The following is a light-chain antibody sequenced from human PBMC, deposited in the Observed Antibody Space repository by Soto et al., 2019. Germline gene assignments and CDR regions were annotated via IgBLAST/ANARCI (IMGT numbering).Light chain of an antibody. V-gene: IGLV2-14*01. Sequence: QSALTQPASVSGSPGQSITISCTGTSSDVGGYNYVSWYQQHPGKAPKLMIYEVSNRPSGVSNRFSGSKSGNTASLTISGLEAEDEADYYCCSYTSSSTPVVFGGGPKLTVL. CDR2: EVS. CDR1: SSDVGGYNY. J-gene: IGLJ2*01. CDR3: CSYTSSSTPVV.